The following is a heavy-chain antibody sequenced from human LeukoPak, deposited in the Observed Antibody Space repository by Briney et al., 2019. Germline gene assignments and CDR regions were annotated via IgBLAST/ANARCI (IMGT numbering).Heavy chain of an antibody. CDR3: ARYSRFGVVYGMDV. J-gene: IGHJ6*02. CDR1: GGSISSYY. V-gene: IGHV4-4*07. D-gene: IGHD3-10*01. Sequence: SETLSLTCTVSGGSISSYYWSWIRQPAGKGLEWIGRIYSSGSTNYNPSLQSRVTMSVDTSKNQFSLKLSSVTAADTAVYYCARYSRFGVVYGMDVWGQGTTVTVSS. CDR2: IYSSGST.